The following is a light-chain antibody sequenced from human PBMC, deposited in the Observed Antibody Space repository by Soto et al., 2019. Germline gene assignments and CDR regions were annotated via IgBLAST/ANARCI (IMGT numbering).Light chain of an antibody. V-gene: IGLV2-8*01. CDR2: EVS. J-gene: IGLJ2*01. Sequence: QSVLTQPPSASGSPGQSVTITCSGTSSDVGEENYVSWYQQHPGKVPKLILYEVSKRPSGVPDRFSGSRSGNTASLTVSGLQAEEEADYYCSSFAGSPVVFGGGTTVTVL. CDR1: SSDVGEENY. CDR3: SSFAGSPVV.